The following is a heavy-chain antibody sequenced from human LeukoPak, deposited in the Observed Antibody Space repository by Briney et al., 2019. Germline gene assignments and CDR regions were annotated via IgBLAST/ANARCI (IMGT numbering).Heavy chain of an antibody. Sequence: PGGSLRLSCAASGFTFSSYSMNWVRQAPGKGLGWVSSISSSSSYIYYADSVKGRFTISGDNAKNPLYLQMNGLRAEDTAVYYCARGRQGPPFFWGQGTLVTVSS. CDR1: GFTFSSYS. CDR3: ARGRQGPPFF. J-gene: IGHJ4*02. CDR2: ISSSSSYI. V-gene: IGHV3-21*01.